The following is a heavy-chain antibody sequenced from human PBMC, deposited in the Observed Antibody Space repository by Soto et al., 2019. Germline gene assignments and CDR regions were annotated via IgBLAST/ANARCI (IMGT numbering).Heavy chain of an antibody. J-gene: IGHJ4*02. D-gene: IGHD3-3*01. CDR3: AKGAITIFGVVRAHFDY. CDR1: GFTFDDYA. Sequence: EVQLVESGGGLVQPGRSLRLSCAASGFTFDDYAMHWVRQVPGKGLEWVSGISWNSGRIGYADSVKGRFTISRDNAKNSLYLQMTSLRAEDTALYYCAKGAITIFGVVRAHFDYWGQGTLVTVSS. CDR2: ISWNSGRI. V-gene: IGHV3-9*01.